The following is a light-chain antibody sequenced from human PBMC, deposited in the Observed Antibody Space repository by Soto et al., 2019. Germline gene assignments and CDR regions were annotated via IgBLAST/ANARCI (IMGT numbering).Light chain of an antibody. V-gene: IGLV2-23*01. J-gene: IGLJ1*01. CDR1: SSDVGSDDL. CDR2: EGS. CDR3: CSYAGIGTYV. Sequence: QSVLTQPASVSASPGQSITISCAGSSSDVGSDDLVSWYQQHPGKAPKLLIYEGSKRPSGVSNRFSGSKSGNTASLTVSGLQAEDEADYFCCSYAGIGTYVFGSGTKLTVL.